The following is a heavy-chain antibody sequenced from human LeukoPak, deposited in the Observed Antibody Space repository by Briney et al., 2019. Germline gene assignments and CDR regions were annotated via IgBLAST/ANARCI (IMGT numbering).Heavy chain of an antibody. D-gene: IGHD3-22*01. CDR1: GFTFSSFS. CDR3: ARGPEPITMIASDY. J-gene: IGHJ4*02. CDR2: ISSSSSYI. Sequence: GGSLRLSCAASGFTFSSFSMNWVRQAPGKGLEWVSSISSSSSYIYYADSVKGRFTISRDNAKNSLYLQMNSLRAEDTAVYYCARGPEPITMIASDYWGQGTLVTVSS. V-gene: IGHV3-21*01.